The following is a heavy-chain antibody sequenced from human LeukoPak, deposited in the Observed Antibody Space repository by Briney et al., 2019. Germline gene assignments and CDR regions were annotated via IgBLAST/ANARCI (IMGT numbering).Heavy chain of an antibody. Sequence: PGGSLRLSCAASGFTFSSYSMNWVRQAPGKGLEWVSSISSSSSYIYYADSVKGRFTISRDNAKNSLYLQMNSLRAEDTAVYYCANPTTVVTPTVDYWGQGTLVTVSS. V-gene: IGHV3-21*04. CDR2: ISSSSSYI. CDR3: ANPTTVVTPTVDY. D-gene: IGHD4-23*01. CDR1: GFTFSSYS. J-gene: IGHJ4*02.